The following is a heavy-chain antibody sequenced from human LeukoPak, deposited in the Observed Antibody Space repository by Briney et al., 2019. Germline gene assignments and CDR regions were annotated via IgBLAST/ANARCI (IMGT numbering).Heavy chain of an antibody. Sequence: GGSLRLSCAASGFRFSSYWMSWVRQAPGKGLEWVANIKQDASEKYYVDSVRGRFTISRENAKTSLYLQMNSLRAEDTAVYYCASGMSTSHYWGQGTLVTVSS. V-gene: IGHV3-7*01. J-gene: IGHJ4*02. D-gene: IGHD3-10*01. CDR2: IKQDASEK. CDR1: GFRFSSYW. CDR3: ASGMSTSHY.